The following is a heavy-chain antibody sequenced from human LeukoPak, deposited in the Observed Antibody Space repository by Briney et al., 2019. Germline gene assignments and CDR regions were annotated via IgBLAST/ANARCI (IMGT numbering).Heavy chain of an antibody. J-gene: IGHJ4*02. CDR2: IFSSGST. Sequence: PSETLSLTCTVSGGSTSSYYWNWIRQPPGKGLEWIGYIFSSGSTNYNPSLRSRVTISVDTSKNQFSLKLSSVTAADTAVYYCARGPYYFDYWGQGTLVTVSS. CDR1: GGSTSSYY. CDR3: ARGPYYFDY. V-gene: IGHV4-59*01.